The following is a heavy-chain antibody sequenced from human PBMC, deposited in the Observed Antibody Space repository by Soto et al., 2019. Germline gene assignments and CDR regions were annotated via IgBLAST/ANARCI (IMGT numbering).Heavy chain of an antibody. V-gene: IGHV4-38-2*02. CDR2: IYHSGTT. J-gene: IGHJ4*02. CDR3: ARDRNAAGPTNFDY. Sequence: SETLSLTCAVSAYSIGSGYYWGWIRQPPGKGLEWIGSIYHSGTTFYNPSLKSRVTMSVDTSKNQFSLKLSSVTATDTAVYYCARDRNAAGPTNFDYWGRGTLVTVSS. D-gene: IGHD6-13*01. CDR1: AYSIGSGYY.